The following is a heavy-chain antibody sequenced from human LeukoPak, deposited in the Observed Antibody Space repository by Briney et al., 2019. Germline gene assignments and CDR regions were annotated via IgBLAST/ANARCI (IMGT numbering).Heavy chain of an antibody. J-gene: IGHJ6*02. V-gene: IGHV1-18*01. Sequence: ASVKVSCKASGYTFTSYGISWGRQAPGQGLEWMGWISAYNGNTNYAQKLQGRVTMTTDTSTSTAYMELRSLRSDDTAVYYCARPVLRYLDWNPTGYYGMDVWGQGTTVTVSS. CDR1: GYTFTSYG. CDR2: ISAYNGNT. D-gene: IGHD3-9*01. CDR3: ARPVLRYLDWNPTGYYGMDV.